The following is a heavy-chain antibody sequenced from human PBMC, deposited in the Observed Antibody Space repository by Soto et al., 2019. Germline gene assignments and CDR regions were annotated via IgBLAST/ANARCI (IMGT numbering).Heavy chain of an antibody. Sequence: GASVKVSCKASGYSFTTYGISWVRQAPGQGLEYMGWISVYNGDTNYAQKLQGRVTMTTDTSTSTAYMELRSLRSDDTAIYYCARDRRDSVADRRSFDVWGQGTMVTV. D-gene: IGHD1-26*01. CDR1: GYSFTTYG. CDR3: ARDRRDSVADRRSFDV. CDR2: ISVYNGDT. J-gene: IGHJ3*01. V-gene: IGHV1-18*01.